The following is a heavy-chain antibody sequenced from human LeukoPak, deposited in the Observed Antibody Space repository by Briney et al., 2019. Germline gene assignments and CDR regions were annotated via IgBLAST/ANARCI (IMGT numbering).Heavy chain of an antibody. Sequence: GGSLRLSCAASGFTFSSYAVSWVRQAPGKGLEWVSSISGSGGSTYSADSVKGRFTISRDSSKNTLYLQMNSLRAEDTALYYCAKDRSCTNDICHGDFDYWGQGTLVTVSS. CDR3: AKDRSCTNDICHGDFDY. D-gene: IGHD2-8*01. J-gene: IGHJ4*02. CDR1: GFTFSSYA. CDR2: ISGSGGST. V-gene: IGHV3-23*01.